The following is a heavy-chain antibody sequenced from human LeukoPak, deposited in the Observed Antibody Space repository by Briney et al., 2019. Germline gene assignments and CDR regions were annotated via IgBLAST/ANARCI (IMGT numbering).Heavy chain of an antibody. CDR2: IYHSGST. CDR1: GGSFSGYY. D-gene: IGHD2-2*02. J-gene: IGHJ4*02. Sequence: SETLSLTCAVYGGSFSGYYWSWIRQPPGKGLEWIGYIYHSGSTYYNPSLKSRVTISVDRSKNQFSLKLSSVTAADTAVYYCAREAVVDCSSTSCYRGFDYWGQGTLVTVSS. CDR3: AREAVVDCSSTSCYRGFDY. V-gene: IGHV4-34*01.